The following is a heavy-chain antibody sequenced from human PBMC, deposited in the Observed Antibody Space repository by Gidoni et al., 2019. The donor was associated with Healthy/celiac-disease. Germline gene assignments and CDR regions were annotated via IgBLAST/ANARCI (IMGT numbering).Heavy chain of an antibody. D-gene: IGHD6-6*01. Sequence: EVQLVESGGGLVKPGGSLRLSCAASGFTFSSYSMNWVRQAPGKGLEWVSSISSSSSYIYYADSVKGRFTISRDNAKNSLYLQMNSLRAEDTAVYYCARDSLRRSSSSDYWGQGTLVTVSS. J-gene: IGHJ4*02. V-gene: IGHV3-21*01. CDR1: GFTFSSYS. CDR3: ARDSLRRSSSSDY. CDR2: ISSSSSYI.